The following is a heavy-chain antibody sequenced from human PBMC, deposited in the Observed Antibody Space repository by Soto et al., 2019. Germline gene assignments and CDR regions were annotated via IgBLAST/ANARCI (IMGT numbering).Heavy chain of an antibody. CDR3: ARHQGPAAGNYGMDV. J-gene: IGHJ6*02. Sequence: PGGSLRLSCAASGFTSSSYSMNWVRQAPGKGLEWVASISSSSSYIYYADSVKGRFTISRDKAKNSLFLQMSSLRAEDTALYYCARHQGPAAGNYGMDVWGRGTTVTVSS. CDR1: GFTSSSYS. D-gene: IGHD6-25*01. CDR2: ISSSSSYI. V-gene: IGHV3-21*01.